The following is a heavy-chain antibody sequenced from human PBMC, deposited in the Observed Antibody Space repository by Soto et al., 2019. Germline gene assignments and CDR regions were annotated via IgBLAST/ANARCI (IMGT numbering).Heavy chain of an antibody. Sequence: GASVKVSCKASGYSFSTYGMHWVRQAPGQSLEWMGWLNGGTGQTRYSQRFQDRLIITRDTSASTGYMELRSLRSEDTAVYYCARGKGMEENYFYYGMDIWGQGTLVTVSS. J-gene: IGHJ6*02. V-gene: IGHV1-3*01. CDR2: LNGGTGQT. CDR1: GYSFSTYG. CDR3: ARGKGMEENYFYYGMDI. D-gene: IGHD3-10*01.